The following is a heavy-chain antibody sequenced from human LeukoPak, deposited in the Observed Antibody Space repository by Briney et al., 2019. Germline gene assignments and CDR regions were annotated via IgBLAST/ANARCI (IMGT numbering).Heavy chain of an antibody. Sequence: RGESLKISCKGSGYSFTSYWIGWVRQMPGKGLEWVGIIYPGDSDTKYSPSFQGQVTISADKSINTAYLQWSGLKASDTAVYYCARHVTTASAARGFDIWGQGTMVTVSS. CDR3: ARHVTTASAARGFDI. V-gene: IGHV5-51*01. CDR2: IYPGDSDT. D-gene: IGHD1-14*01. J-gene: IGHJ3*02. CDR1: GYSFTSYW.